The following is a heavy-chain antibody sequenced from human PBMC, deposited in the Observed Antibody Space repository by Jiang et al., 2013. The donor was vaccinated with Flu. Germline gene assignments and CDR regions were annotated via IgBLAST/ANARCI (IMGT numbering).Heavy chain of an antibody. Sequence: VLLKPSETLSLTCIVSGGSLSSYWWSWIRQSPGKGLEWLGSTHYTGTTNHNPSLKSRVTISLDMSKNQVSLKLSSMTAADTAVYYCGRSALRLYIDYWGQGTLVTVSS. CDR1: GGSLSSYW. J-gene: IGHJ4*02. CDR2: THYTGTT. V-gene: IGHV4-59*01. D-gene: IGHD3-16*02. CDR3: GRSALRLYIDY.